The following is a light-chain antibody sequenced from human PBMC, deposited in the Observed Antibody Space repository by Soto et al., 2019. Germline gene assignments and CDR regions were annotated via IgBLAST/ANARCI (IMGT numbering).Light chain of an antibody. CDR1: QGISTY. CDR3: QQLDGYTIT. J-gene: IGKJ5*01. CDR2: GTS. V-gene: IGKV1-9*01. Sequence: DIHLTQSPSFLSASLGDRVTITCRASQGISTYLAWYQQKPGQVPKLLIYGTSTLQSGVPSRFRGNRSGADFTLTIPYVQPEDFATYYCQQLDGYTITFGQGTRLEIK.